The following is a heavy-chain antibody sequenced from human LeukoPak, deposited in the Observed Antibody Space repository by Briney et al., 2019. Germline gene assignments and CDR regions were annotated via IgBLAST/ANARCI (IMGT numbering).Heavy chain of an antibody. CDR3: ARDYDFWSGYLDY. D-gene: IGHD3-3*01. Sequence: GGSLRLSCAVSGFSFNNYWMSWVRQAPGKGLEWVANIKQDGSEKYYEDSVKGRFSISRDNAKNSLYLQMNSLRAEDTAVYYCARDYDFWSGYLDYWGQGTLVTVSS. CDR1: GFSFNNYW. CDR2: IKQDGSEK. J-gene: IGHJ4*02. V-gene: IGHV3-7*05.